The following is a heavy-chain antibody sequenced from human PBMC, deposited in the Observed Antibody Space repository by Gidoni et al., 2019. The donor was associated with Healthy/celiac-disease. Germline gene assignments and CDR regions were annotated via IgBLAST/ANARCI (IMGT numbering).Heavy chain of an antibody. V-gene: IGHV4-61*02. D-gene: IGHD3-22*01. Sequence: QVQLQESGPGLVKPSQTLSLTCTVSCVSISSGSYYWSWIRQPAGKGLEWIGRIYTSGSTNYNPSLKSRVTIAVDTSKNQFSLKLSSVTAADTAVYYCAREGYYYDSSGYLDYWGQGTLVTVSS. CDR1: CVSISSGSYY. CDR3: AREGYYYDSSGYLDY. J-gene: IGHJ4*02. CDR2: IYTSGST.